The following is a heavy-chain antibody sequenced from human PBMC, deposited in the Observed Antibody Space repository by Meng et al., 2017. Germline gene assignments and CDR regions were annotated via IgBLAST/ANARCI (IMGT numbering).Heavy chain of an antibody. CDR3: ARDSCTGGICYRGSFDY. V-gene: IGHV1-3*01. CDR2: LNAGNGDT. Sequence: QVQLMRSGAEVKEPGASVKVSCKASGYTFTSYAMHWVRQAPGQSLEWMGWLNAGNGDTKYSQKFQGRVTITRDSSASTAYMELSSLRSEDTAVYYCARDSCTGGICYRGSFDYWAQGTLVTVSS. CDR1: GYTFTSYA. D-gene: IGHD2-15*01. J-gene: IGHJ4*02.